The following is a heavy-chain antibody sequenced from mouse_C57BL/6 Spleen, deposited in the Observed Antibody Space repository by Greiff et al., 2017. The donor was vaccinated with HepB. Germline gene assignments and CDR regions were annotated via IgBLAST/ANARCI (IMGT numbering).Heavy chain of an antibody. J-gene: IGHJ2*01. V-gene: IGHV1-52*01. CDR2: IDPSDSET. CDR3: ARGGTVVDY. Sequence: QVQLQQPGAELVRPGSSVKLSCKASGYTFTSYWMHWVKQRPIQGLEWIGNIDPSDSETHYTQKFKDKATLTVDKSSSTAYMQLGSLTSEDSAVYYCARGGTVVDYWGQGTTLTVSS. D-gene: IGHD1-1*01. CDR1: GYTFTSYW.